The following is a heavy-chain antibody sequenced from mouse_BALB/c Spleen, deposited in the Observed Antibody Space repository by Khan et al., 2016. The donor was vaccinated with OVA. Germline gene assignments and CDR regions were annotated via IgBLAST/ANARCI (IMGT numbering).Heavy chain of an antibody. V-gene: IGHV5-6*01. CDR3: TRLAYYYNSEGFAY. D-gene: IGHD1-1*02. Sequence: EVQVVESGGDLVKPGGSLKLSCAASGFTFSTYGVSWVRQNPDKRLEWVATISSGGSYTYYVDSVKGRFTISRDNAKNTLELQMSSLKSEDTAMYYCTRLAYYYNSEGFAYWGQGTLVTVSA. CDR2: ISSGGSYT. J-gene: IGHJ3*01. CDR1: GFTFSTYG.